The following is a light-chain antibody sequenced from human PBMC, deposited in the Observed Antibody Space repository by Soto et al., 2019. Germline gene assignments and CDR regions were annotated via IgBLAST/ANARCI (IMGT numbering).Light chain of an antibody. Sequence: QSVLTQPPSLSAAPGQKVTISFSGSSSNIVNNYVSWYQQLPGTAPKLLIYDNNKRPSGIPDRFSGSKSGTSATLGITGLQTGDEADYYCGTWDSSLSAYVFGTGTKVTVL. J-gene: IGLJ1*01. CDR2: DNN. CDR1: SSNIVNNY. CDR3: GTWDSSLSAYV. V-gene: IGLV1-51*01.